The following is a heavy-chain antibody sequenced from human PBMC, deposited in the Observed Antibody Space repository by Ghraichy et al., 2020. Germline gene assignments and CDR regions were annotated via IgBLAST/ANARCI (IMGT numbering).Heavy chain of an antibody. CDR3: AKQLAGFCTGGSCFRGIDY. D-gene: IGHD2-15*01. Sequence: GGSLRLSCAASGFTFSSYAMSWVRQAPGKGLEWVSGISGNGGTTYYADSVKGRFTISRDNSKNTLYLQMTSLRAEDTAVYYCAKQLAGFCTGGSCFRGIDYWGQGTLVTVSS. J-gene: IGHJ4*02. V-gene: IGHV3-23*01. CDR2: ISGNGGTT. CDR1: GFTFSSYA.